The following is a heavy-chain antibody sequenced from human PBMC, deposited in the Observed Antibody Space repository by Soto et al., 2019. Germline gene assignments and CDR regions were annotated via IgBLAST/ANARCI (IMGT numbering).Heavy chain of an antibody. CDR2: FDLEDGER. CDR3: ATDRTNGNYFDY. J-gene: IGHJ4*02. Sequence: ASVKVSCTVSGYTFTELSIHWVRQAPGKGLEWMGGFDLEDGERMYAQKFQGRATMTEDTSIDTAYMELSRLRSEDTAVYYCATDRTNGNYFDYWGQGTLVTVSS. CDR1: GYTFTELS. V-gene: IGHV1-24*01.